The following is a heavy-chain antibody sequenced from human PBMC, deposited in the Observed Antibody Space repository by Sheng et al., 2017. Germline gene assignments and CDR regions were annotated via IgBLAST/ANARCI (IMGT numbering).Heavy chain of an antibody. V-gene: IGHV5-51*06. D-gene: IGHD3-16*01. CDR2: IYPGESDT. Sequence: EVQLVQSGAEVKKPGESLKISCKGSGYRFTNYWIGWVRQMPGKGLEWMGIIYPGESDTRYSPSFQGQVSISADKSTSTAYLQWRRLKASDTAMYYCARRMGDGDFDLWGRGTLVTVYS. CDR3: ARRMGDGDFDL. J-gene: IGHJ2*01. CDR1: GYRFTNYW.